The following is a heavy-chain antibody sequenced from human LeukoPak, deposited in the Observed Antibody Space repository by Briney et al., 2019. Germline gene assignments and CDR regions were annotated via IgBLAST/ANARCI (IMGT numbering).Heavy chain of an antibody. D-gene: IGHD6-13*01. CDR1: GGSFSGYY. V-gene: IGHV4-34*01. Sequence: SETLSLTCAVYGGSFSGYYWSWIRQPPGKGLEWIGEINHSGSTNYNPSLKSRVTISVDTCKNQFSLKLSSVTAADTAVYYCARGTSSSRGRPGSYGMDVWGQGTTVTVSS. CDR2: INHSGST. J-gene: IGHJ6*02. CDR3: ARGTSSSRGRPGSYGMDV.